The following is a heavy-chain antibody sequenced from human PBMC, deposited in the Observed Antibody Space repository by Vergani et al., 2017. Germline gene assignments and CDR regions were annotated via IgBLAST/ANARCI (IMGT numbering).Heavy chain of an antibody. CDR2: IIPIFGTA. CDR1: GGTFSSYA. J-gene: IGHJ6*03. V-gene: IGHV1-69*01. CDR3: ARDMWLEMATIKDYYYYYMDV. Sequence: QVQLVQSGAEVKKPGASVKVSCKASGGTFSSYAISWVRQAPGQGLEWMGGIIPIFGTANYAQKFQGRVTITADESTSTAYMELSSLRSEDTAVYYCARDMWLEMATIKDYYYYYMDVWGKGTTVTVSS. D-gene: IGHD5-24*01.